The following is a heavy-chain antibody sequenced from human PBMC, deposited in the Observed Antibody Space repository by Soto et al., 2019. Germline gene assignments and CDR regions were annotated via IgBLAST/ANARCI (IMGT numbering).Heavy chain of an antibody. V-gene: IGHV1-2*04. CDR2: INPNSGGT. Sequence: ASVKVSCKASGYTFTGYYMHWVRQAPGQGLEWMGWINPNSGGTNYAQKFQGWVTMTRDTSISTAYMELSRLRSDDTVVYYCARTIAAAGNDAFDIWGQGTMVTVSS. CDR1: GYTFTGYY. J-gene: IGHJ3*02. D-gene: IGHD6-13*01. CDR3: ARTIAAAGNDAFDI.